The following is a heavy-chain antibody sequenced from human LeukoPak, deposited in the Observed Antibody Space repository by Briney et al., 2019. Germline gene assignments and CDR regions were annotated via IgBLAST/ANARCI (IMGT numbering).Heavy chain of an antibody. V-gene: IGHV4-34*01. D-gene: IGHD3-10*01. CDR3: ARRNYGSGRGLNWFDP. CDR1: GGSFSGYY. CDR2: INHSGST. Sequence: SETLSLTCAVYGGSFSGYYWSWIRQPPGKGLEWIGEINHSGSTNYNPSLKSRVTISVDTSKNQFSLKLSSVTAADTAVYYCARRNYGSGRGLNWFDPWGQGTLVTVSS. J-gene: IGHJ5*02.